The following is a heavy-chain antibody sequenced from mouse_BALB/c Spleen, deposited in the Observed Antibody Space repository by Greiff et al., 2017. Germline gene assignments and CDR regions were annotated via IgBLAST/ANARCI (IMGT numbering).Heavy chain of an antibody. V-gene: IGHV1S56*01. J-gene: IGHJ2*01. CDR1: GYTFTSYY. CDR2: IYPGNVNT. CDR3: ARTDYGYDAGNFDY. D-gene: IGHD2-2*01. Sequence: QVQLQQSGPELVKPGASVRISCKASGYTFTSYYIHWVKQRPGQGLEWIGWIYPGNVNTKYNEKFKGKATLTADKSSSTAYMQLSSLTSEDSAVYFCARTDYGYDAGNFDYWGQGTTLTVSS.